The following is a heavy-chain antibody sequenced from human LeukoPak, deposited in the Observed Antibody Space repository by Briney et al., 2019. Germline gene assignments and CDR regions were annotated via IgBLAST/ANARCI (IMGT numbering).Heavy chain of an antibody. V-gene: IGHV1-69*05. CDR2: IIPIFGTA. J-gene: IGHJ3*02. D-gene: IGHD5-18*01. Sequence: SVKVSCKASGGTFSSYAISWVRQAPGQGLEWMGRIIPIFGTANYAQKFQGRVTITTDESTSTAYMELSSLRSEDTAVYYCARGRYSYGDDAFDIWGQGTMVTVSS. CDR1: GGTFSSYA. CDR3: ARGRYSYGDDAFDI.